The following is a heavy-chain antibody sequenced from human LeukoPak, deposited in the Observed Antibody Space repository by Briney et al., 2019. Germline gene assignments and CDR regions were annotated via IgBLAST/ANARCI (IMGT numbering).Heavy chain of an antibody. D-gene: IGHD2-21*02. J-gene: IGHJ4*02. Sequence: PGGSLRLSCAASGFTFSSYSMNWVRQAPGKGLEWVSYISSSSSTIYYADSVKGRFTISRDNAKNSLYLQMNSLRAEDTAVYYCARDHLNPEYCGGDCYGFDFLGQGTLVTVSS. CDR2: ISSSSSTI. V-gene: IGHV3-48*01. CDR1: GFTFSSYS. CDR3: ARDHLNPEYCGGDCYGFDF.